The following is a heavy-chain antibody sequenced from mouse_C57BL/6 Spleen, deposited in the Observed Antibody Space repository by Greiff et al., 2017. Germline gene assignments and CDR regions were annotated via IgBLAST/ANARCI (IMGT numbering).Heavy chain of an antibody. Sequence: VQLQQPGAELVKPGASVKLSCKASGYTFTSYWMQWVKQRPGQGLEWIGEIDPSDSYTNYNQKFKGKATLTVDTSSSTAYMQLSSLTSEDSAVYYCARAAYYGYPHRYFDVWGTGTTVTVSS. D-gene: IGHD2-9*01. CDR2: IDPSDSYT. V-gene: IGHV1-50*01. CDR3: ARAAYYGYPHRYFDV. J-gene: IGHJ1*03. CDR1: GYTFTSYW.